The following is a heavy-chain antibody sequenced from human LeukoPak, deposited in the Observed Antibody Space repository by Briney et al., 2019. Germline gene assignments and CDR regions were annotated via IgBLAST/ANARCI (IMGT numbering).Heavy chain of an antibody. CDR3: ARVGQGCFDL. V-gene: IGHV4-59*01. Sequence: SETLSLTCTISGASISSYYWSWIRQPPGKGLDWIGYIDYSGSTNYNPSLKSRVTISVDTSKNQFSLKLSSVTAADTAVYFCARVGQGCFDLWGRGTLVTVSS. J-gene: IGHJ2*01. CDR1: GASISSYY. CDR2: IDYSGST.